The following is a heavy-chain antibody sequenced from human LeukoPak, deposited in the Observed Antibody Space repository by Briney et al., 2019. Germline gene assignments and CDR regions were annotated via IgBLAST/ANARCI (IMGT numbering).Heavy chain of an antibody. D-gene: IGHD6-19*01. CDR1: GGTFSSYA. Sequence: GASVKVSCKASGGTFSSYAISWVRQAPGQGLEWIGGIIPIFGTANYAQKFQGRVTITTDESTSTAYMELSSLRSEDTAVYYCARGGWSPDYYYYYYMDVWGKGTTVTVSS. CDR3: ARGGWSPDYYYYYYMDV. J-gene: IGHJ6*03. CDR2: IIPIFGTA. V-gene: IGHV1-69*05.